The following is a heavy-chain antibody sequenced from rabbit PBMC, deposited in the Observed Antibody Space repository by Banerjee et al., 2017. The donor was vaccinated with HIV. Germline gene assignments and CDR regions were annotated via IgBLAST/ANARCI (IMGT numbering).Heavy chain of an antibody. CDR3: TRSDPSRGWACDL. D-gene: IGHD4-1*01. J-gene: IGHJ4*01. CDR1: GFSFSNKYV. Sequence: QQQLEESGGGLVKPEGSLTLTCKASGFSFSNKYVMCWVRQAPGKGLEWIACINTSSGNTVYATWAKGRFTISKASWTTVTLQMTSLTAADTATYLSTRSDPSRGWACDLWGPGTLVTVS. CDR2: INTSSGNT. V-gene: IGHV1S45*01.